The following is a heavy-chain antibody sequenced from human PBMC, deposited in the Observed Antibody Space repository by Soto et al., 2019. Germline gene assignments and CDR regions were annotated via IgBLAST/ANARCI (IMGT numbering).Heavy chain of an antibody. D-gene: IGHD3-3*01. V-gene: IGHV4-34*01. J-gene: IGHJ6*02. Sequence: TLSLTCAVYGGSFSVYYWSWIRQPPGKGLEWIGEINDSGSTNYIPSLKRRVTISVDTSKKQFSLKLNSVTAADTAVYYCARLRNPRITVFGGTGPHYYRYGMDVWRQGTTVTVS. CDR3: ARLRNPRITVFGGTGPHYYRYGMDV. CDR2: INDSGST. CDR1: GGSFSVYY.